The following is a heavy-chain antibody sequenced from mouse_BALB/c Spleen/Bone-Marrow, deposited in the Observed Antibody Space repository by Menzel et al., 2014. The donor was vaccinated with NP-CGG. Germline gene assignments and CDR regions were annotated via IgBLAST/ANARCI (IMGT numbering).Heavy chain of an antibody. V-gene: IGHV1-80*01. CDR1: GYAFSSYW. Sequence: VQLQESGAELVRPGSSVKISCKASGYAFSSYWMNWAKQRPGQGLEWIGQIYPGDGDTNYNGNFKDKATLTVDRSSSTAFMQLSSLTSEDSAVYFCARWYRDPHFAMDYWGPGTSVTVSS. CDR2: IYPGDGDT. J-gene: IGHJ4*01. D-gene: IGHD2-14*01. CDR3: ARWYRDPHFAMDY.